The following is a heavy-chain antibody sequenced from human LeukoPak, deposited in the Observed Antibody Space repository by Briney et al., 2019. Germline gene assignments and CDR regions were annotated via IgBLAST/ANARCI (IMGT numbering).Heavy chain of an antibody. CDR2: IYYSGST. CDR1: GGSISSYY. Sequence: SETLSLTCTVSGGSISSYYWSWIRQPPGKGLEWIGYIYYSGSTNYNPSPKSRVTISVDTSKNQFSLKLSSVTAADTAVYYCARFIHWFDPWGQGTLVTVSS. CDR3: ARFIHWFDP. V-gene: IGHV4-59*08. D-gene: IGHD2-21*01. J-gene: IGHJ5*02.